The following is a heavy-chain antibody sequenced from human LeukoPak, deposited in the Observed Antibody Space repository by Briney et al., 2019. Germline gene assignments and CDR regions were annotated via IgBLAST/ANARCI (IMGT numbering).Heavy chain of an antibody. CDR2: ISYDGSNK. Sequence: GGSLRLSCAASGFTFSSYAMHWVRQAPGKGLEWVAVISYDGSNKYYADSVKGRFTISRDNSKNTLYLQMNSLRAEDTAVYYCARDSFSCSWYFDYWGQGTLVTVSS. V-gene: IGHV3-30-3*01. J-gene: IGHJ4*02. CDR1: GFTFSSYA. D-gene: IGHD6-13*01. CDR3: ARDSFSCSWYFDY.